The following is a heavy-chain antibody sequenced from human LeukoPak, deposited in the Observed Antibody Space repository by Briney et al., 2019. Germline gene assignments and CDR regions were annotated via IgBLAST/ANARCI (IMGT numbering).Heavy chain of an antibody. D-gene: IGHD3-22*01. V-gene: IGHV4-59*01. CDR2: IHYSGST. CDR3: ARGTMMVGP. CDR1: GGSIRGYY. Sequence: MASETLSLTCTVSGGSIRGYYWSWIRQPPGKGPEWIGYIHYSGSTTYSPSLQSRVTISVDTSKNQFSLKLTSVTAADTAVYYCARGTMMVGPWGQGALVTVSS. J-gene: IGHJ5*02.